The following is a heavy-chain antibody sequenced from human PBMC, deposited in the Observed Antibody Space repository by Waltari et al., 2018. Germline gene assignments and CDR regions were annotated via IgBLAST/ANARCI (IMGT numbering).Heavy chain of an antibody. V-gene: IGHV3-73*01. Sequence: SGSAMHCVRQASGKGLEWVGRIRSKANSYATAYAASVKGRFTISRDDSKNTAYLQMNSLKTEDTAVYYCTFGYCSGGSCYRFDYWGQGTLVTVSS. D-gene: IGHD2-15*01. J-gene: IGHJ4*02. CDR1: SGSA. CDR2: IRSKANSYAT. CDR3: TFGYCSGGSCYRFDY.